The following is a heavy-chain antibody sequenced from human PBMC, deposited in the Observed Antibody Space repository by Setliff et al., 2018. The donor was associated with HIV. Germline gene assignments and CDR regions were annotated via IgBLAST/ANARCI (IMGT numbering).Heavy chain of an antibody. Sequence: PSETLSLTCTVSGGSISSGNYYWSWNRQPAGKVLEWIGHISTSVRTNYNPSLMSRLTISVDTSKNQFSLKLSSVTAANPAVYYCARYTGNPLGYRFDYRGQGSLVTVSS. V-gene: IGHV4-61*09. CDR3: ARYTGNPLGYRFDY. J-gene: IGHJ4*02. D-gene: IGHD1-20*01. CDR2: ISTSVRT. CDR1: GGSISSGNYY.